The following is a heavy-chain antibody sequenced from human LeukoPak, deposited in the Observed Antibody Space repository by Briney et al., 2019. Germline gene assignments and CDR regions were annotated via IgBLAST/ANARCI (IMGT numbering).Heavy chain of an antibody. CDR1: AYTSTSYG. V-gene: IGHV1-18*01. CDR3: ARDLNTVRGVIITGP. J-gene: IGHJ5*02. D-gene: IGHD3-10*01. Sequence: ASVKVSSKASAYTSTSYGISWVRQAPGQGLEWMGWISAYNGNTNYAQKLQGRVTMTTDTSTSTAYMELRSLRSDDTAVYYCARDLNTVRGVIITGPWGQGTLVTVSS. CDR2: ISAYNGNT.